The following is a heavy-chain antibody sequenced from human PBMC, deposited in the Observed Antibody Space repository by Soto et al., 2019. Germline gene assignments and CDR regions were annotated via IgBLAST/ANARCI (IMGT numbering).Heavy chain of an antibody. CDR2: IYYSGST. CDR3: ARAVNDFWSGFSYYFDY. D-gene: IGHD3-3*01. Sequence: SETLSLTCTVSCGSISNYYWTWIRQPPGKGLEWIGYIYYSGSTKYNPSLKSRVIISVDTSKNLFSLKLSSVTAADTAVYYCARAVNDFWSGFSYYFDYWGQGALVTVSS. J-gene: IGHJ4*02. CDR1: CGSISNYY. V-gene: IGHV4-59*01.